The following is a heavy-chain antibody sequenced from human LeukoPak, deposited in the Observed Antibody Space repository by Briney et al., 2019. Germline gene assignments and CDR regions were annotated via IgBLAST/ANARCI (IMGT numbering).Heavy chain of an antibody. CDR3: AKGGTMVRGVNPLGDYGMDV. D-gene: IGHD3-10*01. V-gene: IGHV1-8*01. J-gene: IGHJ6*02. CDR1: GYTFGSYD. CDR2: VNPNSGNT. Sequence: ASVKVSCKGSGYTFGSYDINWVRQATGQGLEWMGWVNPNSGNTGYAQKFQGRVTMTRDTSISTAYMELRSLRSEDTAVYYCAKGGTMVRGVNPLGDYGMDVWGQGTTVTVSS.